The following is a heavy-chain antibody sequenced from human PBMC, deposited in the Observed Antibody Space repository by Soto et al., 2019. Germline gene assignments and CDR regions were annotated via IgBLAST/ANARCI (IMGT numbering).Heavy chain of an antibody. J-gene: IGHJ3*02. CDR2: MNPNSGNT. D-gene: IGHD3-22*01. V-gene: IGHV1-8*01. Sequence: QVQLVQSGAEVKKPGASVKVSCKASGYTFTSYDINWVRQATGQGLEWMGWMNPNSGNTGYAQKFQGRVTMTRNTSISTADMELRSLRSEDTAVYYCARVGSGDSSGYPDAFDIWGQGTMVTVSS. CDR1: GYTFTSYD. CDR3: ARVGSGDSSGYPDAFDI.